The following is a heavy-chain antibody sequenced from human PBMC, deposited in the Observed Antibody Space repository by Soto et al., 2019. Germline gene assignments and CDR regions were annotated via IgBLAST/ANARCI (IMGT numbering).Heavy chain of an antibody. CDR3: TRSYDYIWGNYRPLDY. CDR1: GFTFSNAW. J-gene: IGHJ4*02. D-gene: IGHD3-16*02. V-gene: IGHV3-15*01. CDR2: IKSKSDGGTT. Sequence: GSLRLSCTASGFTFSNAWMTWVRQAPGKGLEWVGRIKSKSDGGTTDCAAPVKGRFTISRDDSENTLYLQMNSLRTEDTALYYCTRSYDYIWGNYRPLDYWGQGTLVTVPQ.